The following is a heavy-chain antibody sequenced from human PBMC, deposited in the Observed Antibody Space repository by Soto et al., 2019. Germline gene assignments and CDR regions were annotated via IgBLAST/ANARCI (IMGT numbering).Heavy chain of an antibody. Sequence: PSETLSLTCTVSGGSISSSSYYWGWIRQPPGKGLEWIGSIYYSGSTNYNPSLKSRVTISVDKSKNQFSLKLSSVTAADTAVYYCARGFPGIAAAGRYYYYGMDVWGKGTTVTVAS. D-gene: IGHD6-13*01. CDR2: IYYSGST. V-gene: IGHV4-39*07. CDR1: GGSISSSSYY. J-gene: IGHJ6*04. CDR3: ARGFPGIAAAGRYYYYGMDV.